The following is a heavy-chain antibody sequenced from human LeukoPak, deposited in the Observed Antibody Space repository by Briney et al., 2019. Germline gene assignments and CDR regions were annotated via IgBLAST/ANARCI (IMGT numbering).Heavy chain of an antibody. V-gene: IGHV1-2*02. J-gene: IGHJ4*02. D-gene: IGHD6-13*01. CDR1: GYTFTVYY. Sequence: GASVKVSSKASGYTFTVYYMHWVRQAPGQGGEWMGWINPNSGGTNYAHKFLDRVTMTRDTSINTAYMELSDLRSDDTAVYFCARELGVAAAGPLDYWGQGTLVTVSS. CDR3: ARELGVAAAGPLDY. CDR2: INPNSGGT.